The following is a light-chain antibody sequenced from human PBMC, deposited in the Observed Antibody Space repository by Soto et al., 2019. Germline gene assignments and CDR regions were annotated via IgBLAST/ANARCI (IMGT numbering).Light chain of an antibody. V-gene: IGKV3-20*01. CDR2: GTS. J-gene: IGKJ1*01. CDR3: QQYGSSPWT. Sequence: EIVLTQSPATLSLSPGERATLSCSASQSVSSYLAWYQQRPGQAPRLLMYGTSNRATGIPDRFSGSGSGTDFTLTISRLEPEDFAVYYCQQYGSSPWTFGQGTKVDIK. CDR1: QSVSSY.